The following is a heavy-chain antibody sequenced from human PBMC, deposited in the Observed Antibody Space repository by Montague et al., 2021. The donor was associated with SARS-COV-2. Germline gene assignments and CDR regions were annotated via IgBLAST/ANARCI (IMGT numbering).Heavy chain of an antibody. D-gene: IGHD3-3*01. CDR3: ARHPWHITIGGVGTRYGMDV. Sequence: SETLSLTCTVSGDSVSSGSYYWSWIRQPPGKVLEWIGYIYYSGSTNYNPSLKSRATISVDTTKNQFSLKLSSVTAADAAVYYCARHPWHITIGGVGTRYGMDVWGQGTPVTVSS. J-gene: IGHJ6*02. CDR1: GDSVSSGSYY. CDR2: IYYSGST. V-gene: IGHV4-61*01.